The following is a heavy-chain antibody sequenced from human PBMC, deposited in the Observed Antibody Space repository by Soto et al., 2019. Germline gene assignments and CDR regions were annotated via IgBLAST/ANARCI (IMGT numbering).Heavy chain of an antibody. J-gene: IGHJ4*02. CDR2: IYSDGST. CDR3: AREAAWHTEPYFDY. CDR1: GFTVSSNY. V-gene: IGHV3-53*02. Sequence: EVQLVETGGGLIQPGGSLRLSCATSGFTVSSNYMSWVRQAPGKGLEWVSVIYSDGSTYYADSVKGRFTISRGNSKNTLYLQMNSLRDEDTAVYYCAREAAWHTEPYFDYWGQGTLVTVSS.